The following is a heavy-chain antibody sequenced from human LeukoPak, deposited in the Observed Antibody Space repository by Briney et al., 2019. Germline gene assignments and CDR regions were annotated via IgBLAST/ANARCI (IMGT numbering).Heavy chain of an antibody. J-gene: IGHJ4*02. CDR3: ARDRGGSGPTTVDY. Sequence: GGSLRLSCVASGITFSSNWHWVRQAPGKGLVWVSRIKSDGSSTSYADSVKGRFTISRDSAKNTLYLQMNSLRDEDTAVYYCARDRGGSGPTTVDYWGQGTLVTVSS. D-gene: IGHD6-19*01. V-gene: IGHV3-74*01. CDR1: GITFSSNW. CDR2: IKSDGSST.